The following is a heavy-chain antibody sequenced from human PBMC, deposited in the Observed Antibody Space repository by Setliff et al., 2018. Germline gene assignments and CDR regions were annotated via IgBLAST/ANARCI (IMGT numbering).Heavy chain of an antibody. CDR3: AREEVIVMTVNNYYYYMDV. V-gene: IGHV1-18*01. CDR1: GYSLNTYG. CDR2: ISGYNGFI. J-gene: IGHJ6*03. D-gene: IGHD2-21*02. Sequence: GPVKVSCKASGYSLNTYGISWVRQAPGQGLEWMGWISGYNGFIIYAQKFQGRVTISTDESTMTAYMELNSLRPEDTAMYYCAREEVIVMTVNNYYYYMDVWGKGTTVTVSS.